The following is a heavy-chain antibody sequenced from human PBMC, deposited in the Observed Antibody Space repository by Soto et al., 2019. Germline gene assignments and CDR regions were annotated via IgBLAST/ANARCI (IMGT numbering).Heavy chain of an antibody. CDR2: ISAYNGNT. D-gene: IGHD6-13*01. V-gene: IGHV1-18*01. J-gene: IGHJ3*02. Sequence: ASVKVSCKASGYTFTSYGISWVRQAPGQGLEWMGWISAYNGNTNYAQKLQGRVTMTTDTSTSTAYMELRSLRSDDTAVDYCARDRGLAAADAFDIWGQGTMVTVSS. CDR1: GYTFTSYG. CDR3: ARDRGLAAADAFDI.